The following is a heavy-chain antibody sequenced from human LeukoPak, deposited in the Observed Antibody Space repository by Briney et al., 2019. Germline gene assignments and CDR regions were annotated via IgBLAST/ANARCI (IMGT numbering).Heavy chain of an antibody. CDR1: GYTFSSYG. CDR3: AGTTGTRRGNWFDP. J-gene: IGHJ5*02. V-gene: IGHV1-18*01. Sequence: ASVKVSCKSSGYTFSSYGISWVRQAPGQGLEWMGWISAYNGNTNYAQKLQGRVTMTTDTSTSTAYMELRSLRSDDTAVYYCAGTTGTRRGNWFDPWGQGTLVTVSS. D-gene: IGHD1-1*01. CDR2: ISAYNGNT.